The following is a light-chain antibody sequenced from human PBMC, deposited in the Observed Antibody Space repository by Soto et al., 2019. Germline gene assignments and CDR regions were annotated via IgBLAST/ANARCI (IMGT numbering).Light chain of an antibody. V-gene: IGLV4-69*01. CDR1: SGHSSYA. Sequence: QLVLTQSPSASASLGASVKLTCTLSSGHSSYAIAWHQQQPEKGPRYLIKLNSDGSHSKGDGIPDRFSGSSSGAERYLTISSLQSEDEADYSCQTWGTGIHYVFGTGTKLTVL. CDR2: LNSDGSH. J-gene: IGLJ1*01. CDR3: QTWGTGIHYV.